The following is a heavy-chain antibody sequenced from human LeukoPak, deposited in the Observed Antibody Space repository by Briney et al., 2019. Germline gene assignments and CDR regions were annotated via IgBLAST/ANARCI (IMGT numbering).Heavy chain of an antibody. V-gene: IGHV3-30*02. CDR3: AREYYDSSGYYKYIFDY. CDR2: IRYDGSNK. J-gene: IGHJ4*02. D-gene: IGHD3-22*01. Sequence: GGSLRLSCAASGFTFSSYGMHWVRQAPGKGLEWVAFIRYDGSNKYYADSVKGRFTISRDNSKNTLYLQMNSLRAEDTAVYYCAREYYDSSGYYKYIFDYWGQGTLVTVSS. CDR1: GFTFSSYG.